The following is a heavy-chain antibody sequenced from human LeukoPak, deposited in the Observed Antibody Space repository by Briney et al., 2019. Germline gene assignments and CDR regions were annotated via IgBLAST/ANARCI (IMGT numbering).Heavy chain of an antibody. CDR2: IYPSGST. CDR1: GGSISSYY. J-gene: IGHJ4*02. Sequence: SETLSLTCTVSGGSISSYYWTWIRQPAGKGLEWIWRIYPSGSTNYNPSLKSRVTMSVDTSKNQFSLKLNSVTAADTAAYYCARENSGSYRQFDYWGQGTLVTVSS. CDR3: ARENSGSYRQFDY. V-gene: IGHV4-4*07. D-gene: IGHD1-26*01.